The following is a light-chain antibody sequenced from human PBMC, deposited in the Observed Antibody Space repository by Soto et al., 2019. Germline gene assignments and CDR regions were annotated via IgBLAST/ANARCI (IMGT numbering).Light chain of an antibody. J-gene: IGKJ5*01. CDR2: GAS. V-gene: IGKV3-20*01. Sequence: EIVLTQSPGTLSLSPGERAALSCRASESISITYLAWYQQKPGQAPRLVFYGASTRATGIPDRFRGSGSGTDFTLTISRLEPEDFAVYYCQQYGGSPVTFGQGTRLEIK. CDR1: ESISITY. CDR3: QQYGGSPVT.